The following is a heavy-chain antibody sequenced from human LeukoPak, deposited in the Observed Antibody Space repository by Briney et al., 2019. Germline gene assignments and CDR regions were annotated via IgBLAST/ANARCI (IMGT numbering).Heavy chain of an antibody. J-gene: IGHJ5*02. Sequence: ASVNVSCKASGGTFSSYAISWVRQAPGQGLEWVGGIIPILGTANYAQKFQGRVTITADESTSTAYMELSSLRSEDTAVYYCARDLGYCSGGSCYHDWFDPWGQGTLVTVSS. CDR2: IIPILGTA. D-gene: IGHD2-15*01. CDR1: GGTFSSYA. V-gene: IGHV1-69*13. CDR3: ARDLGYCSGGSCYHDWFDP.